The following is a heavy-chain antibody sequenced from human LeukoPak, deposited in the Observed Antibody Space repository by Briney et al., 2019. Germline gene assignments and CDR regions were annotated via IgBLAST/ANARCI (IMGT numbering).Heavy chain of an antibody. J-gene: IGHJ1*01. D-gene: IGHD6-19*01. CDR3: ARDNSSGWYRRSEYFQH. CDR1: GGAISRYY. CDR2: IYYSGST. Sequence: PSETLSLTCTVSGGAISRYYWSWIRQPPGKGLEWIGDIYYSGSTNYNPSLKSRVTISVDTSKNQFSLKLSSVTAADTAVYYCARDNSSGWYRRSEYFQHWGQGTLVTVSS. V-gene: IGHV4-59*01.